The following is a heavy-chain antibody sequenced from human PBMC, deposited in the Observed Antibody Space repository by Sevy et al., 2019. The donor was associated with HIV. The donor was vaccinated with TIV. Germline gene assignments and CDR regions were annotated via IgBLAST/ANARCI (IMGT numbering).Heavy chain of an antibody. CDR2: IWFDGSNT. D-gene: IGHD1-1*01. CDR1: GFTFNNYA. Sequence: GGSLRLSCAASGFTFNNYAVTWVRQAPGKGLEWVAVIWFDGSNTFYADSVKGRFTISRDIAENTLHLQMNSLRAEDTAVYYCARDLESYNYGAYGPSFMPDYWGQGTVVTVSS. V-gene: IGHV3-33*08. J-gene: IGHJ4*02. CDR3: ARDLESYNYGAYGPSFMPDY.